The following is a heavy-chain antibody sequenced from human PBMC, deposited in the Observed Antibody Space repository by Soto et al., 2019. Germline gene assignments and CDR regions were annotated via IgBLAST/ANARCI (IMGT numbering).Heavy chain of an antibody. CDR3: ARPTTTGTTSGYYLDY. CDR1: GGTFSSYP. CDR2: IIPILDIT. V-gene: IGHV1-69*02. J-gene: IGHJ4*02. Sequence: QVQLVQSGAEVKKPGSSVKVSCKASGGTFSSYPISWVRQAPGQGLEWMGRIIPILDITDYAQRCQGRVTITATKSTSTAYMELRSLSSDDTAVYYRARPTTTGTTSGYYLDYWGQRTLVNVSS. D-gene: IGHD1-7*01.